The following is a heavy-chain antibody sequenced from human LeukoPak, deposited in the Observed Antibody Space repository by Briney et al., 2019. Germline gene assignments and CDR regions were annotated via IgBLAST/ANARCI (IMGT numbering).Heavy chain of an antibody. CDR2: IYTSGST. Sequence: KASETLSLTCTVSGGSISSGSYYWSWIRQPAGKGLEWIGRIYTSGSTNYNPSLKSRVTMSVDTSKKQFSLKLSSVTAADTAVYYCARGRNLNNWFDPWGQGTLVTVSS. J-gene: IGHJ5*02. CDR3: ARGRNLNNWFDP. D-gene: IGHD1-14*01. CDR1: GGSISSGSYY. V-gene: IGHV4-61*02.